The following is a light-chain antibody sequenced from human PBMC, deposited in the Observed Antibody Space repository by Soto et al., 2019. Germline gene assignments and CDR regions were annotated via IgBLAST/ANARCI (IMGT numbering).Light chain of an antibody. Sequence: QPVLTQPPSVSAAPGQKVTISCSGSSSNIGNNYVSWYQQLPGTTPKLLIYDNNKRPSGIPDRFSGSKSETSATLGITGLQTGDEADYYCGTWDSSLSVVVFGGGTKLTVL. J-gene: IGLJ2*01. CDR3: GTWDSSLSVVV. CDR1: SSNIGNNY. CDR2: DNN. V-gene: IGLV1-51*01.